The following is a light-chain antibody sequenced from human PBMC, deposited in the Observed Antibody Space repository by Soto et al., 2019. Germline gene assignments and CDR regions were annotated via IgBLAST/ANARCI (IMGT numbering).Light chain of an antibody. J-gene: IGLJ3*02. CDR3: SSYAFRSTLVL. Sequence: QSALTQPASVSGSPGQSITISCTGTSSDVGGYNFVSWYQQHPGKAPRLIIYEVNRRPSGVSDRFSGSKSGNTASLAISGLQAEDEADYYCSSYAFRSTLVLFGGGTKLTVL. CDR2: EVN. CDR1: SSDVGGYNF. V-gene: IGLV2-14*01.